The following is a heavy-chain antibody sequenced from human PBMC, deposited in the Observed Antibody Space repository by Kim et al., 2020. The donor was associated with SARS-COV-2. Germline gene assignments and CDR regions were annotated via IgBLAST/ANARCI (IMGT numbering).Heavy chain of an antibody. J-gene: IGHJ4*02. Sequence: SETLSLTCVVYGGSFSAYYWGWVRQAPGKGLEWIGENYQSGSTDCNPSLKSRVTISVDTSKNQLFLKLTSVTAADTAVYYCARDERVREGRTDYWGQGTLFTVSS. V-gene: IGHV4-34*01. CDR2: NYQSGST. CDR3: ARDERVREGRTDY. CDR1: GGSFSAYY. D-gene: IGHD6-13*01.